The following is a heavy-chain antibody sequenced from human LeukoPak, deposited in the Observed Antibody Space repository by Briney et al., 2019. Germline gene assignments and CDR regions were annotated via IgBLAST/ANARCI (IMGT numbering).Heavy chain of an antibody. J-gene: IGHJ5*02. CDR3: ARGRRNSSSWYRDRGWFDP. CDR2: IDHSGST. CDR1: GFTFSSYA. D-gene: IGHD6-13*01. V-gene: IGHV4-34*01. Sequence: GSLRLSCAASGFTFSSYAMSWVRQPPGKGLEWIGEIDHSGSTNYNPSLKSRVTISVDTSKNQFSLKLSSVTAADTAVYYCARGRRNSSSWYRDRGWFDPWGQGTLVTVSS.